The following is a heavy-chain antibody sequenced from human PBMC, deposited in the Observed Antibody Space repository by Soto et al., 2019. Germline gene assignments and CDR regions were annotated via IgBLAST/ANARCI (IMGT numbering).Heavy chain of an antibody. CDR3: AKDVGETGKMGPRYYYYGMDV. V-gene: IGHV3-30*18. D-gene: IGHD3-16*01. Sequence: GGSLRLSCAASGFVYSRYGMHWVRQAPGKGLEWVAVTSYDGSNRYYADSVKGRFTISRDNSANTLFLQMSSLRAEDTAVYYYAKDVGETGKMGPRYYYYGMDVGAKGPRSPSP. J-gene: IGHJ6*02. CDR2: TSYDGSNR. CDR1: GFVYSRYG.